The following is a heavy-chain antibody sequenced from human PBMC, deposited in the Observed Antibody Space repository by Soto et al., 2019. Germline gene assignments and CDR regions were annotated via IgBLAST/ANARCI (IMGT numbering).Heavy chain of an antibody. CDR2: IKSKTDGGTT. V-gene: IGHV3-15*01. CDR1: GFTFSNAW. CDR3: TTGGHIVVVTAKDTGWFDP. Sequence: EVQLVESGGGLVKPGGSLRLSCAASGFTFSNAWMSWVRQAPGKGLEWVGRIKSKTDGGTTDYAAPVKGRFTISRDDSKNTLYLQMNSLKTEDTAVYYRTTGGHIVVVTAKDTGWFDPWGQGTLVTVSS. D-gene: IGHD2-21*02. J-gene: IGHJ5*02.